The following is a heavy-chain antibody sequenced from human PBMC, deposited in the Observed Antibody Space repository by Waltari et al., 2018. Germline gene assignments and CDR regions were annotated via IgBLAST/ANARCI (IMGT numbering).Heavy chain of an antibody. V-gene: IGHV1-8*02. CDR1: GYTFTSYD. CDR3: ARDLYCSSTSCQEDWFDP. Sequence: QVQLVQSGAEVKKPGASVKVSCKASGYTFTSYDINWVRQATGHGLEWMGWMNPNSGNTGYAQKFQGRVTMTRNTSISTAYMELSSLRSEDTAVYYCARDLYCSSTSCQEDWFDPWGQGTLVTVSS. D-gene: IGHD2-2*01. CDR2: MNPNSGNT. J-gene: IGHJ5*02.